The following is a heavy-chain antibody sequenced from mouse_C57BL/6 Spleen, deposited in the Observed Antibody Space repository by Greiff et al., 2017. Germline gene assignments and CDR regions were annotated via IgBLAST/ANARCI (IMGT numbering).Heavy chain of an antibody. CDR1: GYTFTNYW. Sequence: VKLQESGAELVRPGTSVKMSCKASGYTFTNYWIGWAKQRPGHGLEWIGDIYPGGGYTNYNEKFKGKATLTADKSSSTAYMQFSSLTSEDSAIYYCARGGIDTTVVDYAMDYWGQGTSVTVSS. CDR3: ARGGIDTTVVDYAMDY. CDR2: IYPGGGYT. D-gene: IGHD1-1*01. J-gene: IGHJ4*01. V-gene: IGHV1-63*01.